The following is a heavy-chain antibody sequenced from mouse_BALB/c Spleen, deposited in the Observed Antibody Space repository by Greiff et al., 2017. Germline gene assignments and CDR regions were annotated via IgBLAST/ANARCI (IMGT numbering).Heavy chain of an antibody. D-gene: IGHD2-10*02. CDR2: IDPANGNT. Sequence: VQLQQSGAELVKPGASVKLSCTASGFNIKDTHMHWVKQRPEQGLEWIGRIDPANGNTKYDPKFQGKATITADTSSNTAYLQLSNLTSEDTAVYYCALYGNYVGTWFAYWGQGTLVTVSA. CDR1: GFNIKDTH. J-gene: IGHJ3*01. CDR3: ALYGNYVGTWFAY. V-gene: IGHV14-3*02.